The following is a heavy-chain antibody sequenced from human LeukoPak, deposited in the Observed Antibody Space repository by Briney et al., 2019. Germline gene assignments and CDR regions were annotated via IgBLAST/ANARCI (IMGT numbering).Heavy chain of an antibody. CDR3: AREGSIAVAGTRGYYFDY. Sequence: SETLSLTCTVSDGALRSYYWSWIRQPPGKGLEWSGYIYYSGSTNYNPYLKSRVPMSVHTSKNHFSLKPSSATAADAAVYYCAREGSIAVAGTRGYYFDYWGQGTLVTVSS. V-gene: IGHV4-59*01. CDR1: DGALRSYY. D-gene: IGHD6-19*01. CDR2: IYYSGST. J-gene: IGHJ4*02.